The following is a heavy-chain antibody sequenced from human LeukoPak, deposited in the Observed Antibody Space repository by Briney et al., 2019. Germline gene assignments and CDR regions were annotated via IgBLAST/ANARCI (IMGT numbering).Heavy chain of an antibody. CDR2: INWNGGST. J-gene: IGHJ4*02. Sequence: GGSLRLSCAASGFIFDDHGMSWVSHAPGKGLEWVSGINWNGGSTGYADSVKGRFTISRDNAKNSLYLQMNSLRAEDTAFYYCARGRGLGVTSTPVPFDYWGQGILVTVSS. V-gene: IGHV3-20*04. D-gene: IGHD2-21*02. CDR1: GFIFDDHG. CDR3: ARGRGLGVTSTPVPFDY.